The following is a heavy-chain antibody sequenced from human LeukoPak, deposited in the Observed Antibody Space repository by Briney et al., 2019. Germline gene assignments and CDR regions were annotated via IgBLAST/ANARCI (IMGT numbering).Heavy chain of an antibody. D-gene: IGHD3-16*01. Sequence: SETLSLTCTVSGGSISSSTYYWGWIRQPPGKGLEWIGSISYSGNIYYNPSLKSRVTISVDTSKNQFSLKLSSVTAADTAVYYCARQRRLELPDYWGQGTLVPVSS. CDR1: GGSISSSTYY. CDR2: ISYSGNI. J-gene: IGHJ4*02. V-gene: IGHV4-39*01. CDR3: ARQRRLELPDY.